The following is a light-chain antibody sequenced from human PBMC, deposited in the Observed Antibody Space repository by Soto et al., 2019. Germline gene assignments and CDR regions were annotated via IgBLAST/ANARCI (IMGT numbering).Light chain of an antibody. CDR2: KAS. Sequence: DIQMTQSPSTLSASVGDRVTITCRASQSISNWLAWYQQKPGRAPKLLMYKASSLESGVPSRFSGSGSRTEFTLTISSLQPDDFATYYCQQYNRSPTFGQGTKVEIK. CDR1: QSISNW. CDR3: QQYNRSPT. V-gene: IGKV1-5*03. J-gene: IGKJ1*01.